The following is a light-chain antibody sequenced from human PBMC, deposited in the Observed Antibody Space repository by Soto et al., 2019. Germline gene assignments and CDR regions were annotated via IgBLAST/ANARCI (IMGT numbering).Light chain of an antibody. CDR1: QSVSSY. CDR3: QQRGNWPPYT. Sequence: EIVLTQSPATLSLSPGEIATLSCRASQSVSSYLAWYQQKPGQAPRLLIYDASNRATGIPARFSGSGSETDFTLTISSLEPEDFAVYYCQQRGNWPPYTFGQGTKLDIK. V-gene: IGKV3-11*01. CDR2: DAS. J-gene: IGKJ2*01.